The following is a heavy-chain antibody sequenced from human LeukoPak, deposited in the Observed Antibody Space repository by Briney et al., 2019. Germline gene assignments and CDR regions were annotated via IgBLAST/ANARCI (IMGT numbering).Heavy chain of an antibody. CDR2: VYYSGST. J-gene: IGHJ3*02. D-gene: IGHD5-18*01. V-gene: IGHV4-59*01. CDR1: GGSISSYY. Sequence: PSETLSLTCTVSGGSISSYYWSWIRQPPGKGLEWIGYVYYSGSTNYNPSLKSRVTISVDTSKNQFSLKLSSVTAADTAVYYCAGHGYTAMGMNDAFDIWGQGTMVTVSS. CDR3: AGHGYTAMGMNDAFDI.